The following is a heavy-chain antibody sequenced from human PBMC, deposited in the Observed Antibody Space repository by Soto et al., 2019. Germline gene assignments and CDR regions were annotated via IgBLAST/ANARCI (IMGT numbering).Heavy chain of an antibody. D-gene: IGHD3-10*01. Sequence: QVQLVQSGAEVKKPGSSVKVSCKASGGTFSSYTISWVRQAPGQGLEWMGRIIPILGIANYAQKFQGRVTTTADKSTSTAYMELSSLRSEDTAVYYCARDSYYGSGEGWFDPWGQGTLVTVSS. V-gene: IGHV1-69*08. CDR3: ARDSYYGSGEGWFDP. CDR2: IIPILGIA. J-gene: IGHJ5*02. CDR1: GGTFSSYT.